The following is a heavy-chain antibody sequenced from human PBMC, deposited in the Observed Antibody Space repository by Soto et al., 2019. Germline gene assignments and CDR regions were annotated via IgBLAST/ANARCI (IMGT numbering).Heavy chain of an antibody. V-gene: IGHV3-30-3*01. J-gene: IGHJ4*02. CDR1: GFTFSSYA. D-gene: IGHD3-22*01. CDR2: ISYDGSNK. Sequence: QVQLVESGGGVVQPGRSLRLSCAASGFTFSSYAMHWVRQAPGKGLEWVAVISYDGSNKYYADSVKGRFTISRDNSKNTLYLQMNSLRAEDTAVYYCARDPSPSYDSSGYYYWDYWGQGTLVPVSS. CDR3: ARDPSPSYDSSGYYYWDY.